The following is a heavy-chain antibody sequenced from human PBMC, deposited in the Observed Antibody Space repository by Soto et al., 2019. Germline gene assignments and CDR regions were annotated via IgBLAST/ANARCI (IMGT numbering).Heavy chain of an antibody. CDR2: MNPNSGNT. V-gene: IGHV1-8*01. CDR3: ARAGITGTEYYYYYYYMDV. CDR1: GYTFTSYD. D-gene: IGHD1-7*01. Sequence: QVQLVQSGAEVKKPGASVKVSFKASGYTFTSYDINWVRQATGQGLEWMGWMNPNSGNTGYAQKFQGRVTMTKNTSISTAYMELISLRSEDTAVYYCARAGITGTEYYYYYYYMDVWGKGTTVTVSS. J-gene: IGHJ6*03.